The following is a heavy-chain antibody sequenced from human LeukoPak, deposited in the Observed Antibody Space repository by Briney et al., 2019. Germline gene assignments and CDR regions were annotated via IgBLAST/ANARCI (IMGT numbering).Heavy chain of an antibody. CDR3: AKVQLELMFDY. J-gene: IGHJ4*02. D-gene: IGHD1-1*01. CDR1: GFTFDDYA. CDR2: ISGSGGST. V-gene: IGHV3-23*01. Sequence: PGGSLRLSCAASGFTFDDYAMHWVRQAPGKGLEWVSAISGSGGSTYYADSVKGRFTISRDNSKNTLYLQMNSLRAEDTAVYYCAKVQLELMFDYWGQGTLVTVSS.